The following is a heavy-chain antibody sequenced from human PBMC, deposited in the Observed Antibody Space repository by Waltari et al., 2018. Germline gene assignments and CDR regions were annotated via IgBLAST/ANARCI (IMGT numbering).Heavy chain of an antibody. CDR2: FDPEDGET. D-gene: IGHD1-26*01. V-gene: IGHV1-24*01. CDR1: GSTLTDLS. CDR3: ATGIPGGSSQENDY. Sequence: QVQLVQSGAEVKKPGASVKVSCKVSGSTLTDLSMYLVRQAPGKGLEWMGGFDPEDGETIYAQKFQGRVTMTEDTSTDTAYMELSSLRSEDTAVYYCATGIPGGSSQENDYWGQGTLVTVSS. J-gene: IGHJ4*02.